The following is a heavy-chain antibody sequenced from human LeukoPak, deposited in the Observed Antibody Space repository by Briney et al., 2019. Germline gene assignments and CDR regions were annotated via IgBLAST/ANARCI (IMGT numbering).Heavy chain of an antibody. CDR1: GFTFDDYA. J-gene: IGHJ4*02. CDR3: AKDMAGDFWSGYYDY. V-gene: IGHV3-9*01. CDR2: ISWNSGSI. Sequence: GGSLRLSCAASGFTFDDYAMHWVRQAPGKGLEAVSGISWNSGSIGYADSVKGRFTISRDNAKNSLYLQMNSLRAEDTALYYCAKDMAGDFWSGYYDYWGQGTLVTVSS. D-gene: IGHD3-3*01.